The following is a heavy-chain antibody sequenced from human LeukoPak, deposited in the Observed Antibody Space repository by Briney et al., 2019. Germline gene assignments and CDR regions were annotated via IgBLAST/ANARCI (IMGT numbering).Heavy chain of an antibody. V-gene: IGHV4-38-2*02. CDR3: ARGKTAMVDY. J-gene: IGHJ4*02. Sequence: SETLSLTCTVSGYSISSGYYWGWIRQPPGKGLEWIGSIYYSGSTYYNPSLKSRVTISVDTSKNQFSLKLSSVTAADTAVYYCARGKTAMVDYWGQGTLVTVSS. CDR1: GYSISSGYY. D-gene: IGHD5-18*01. CDR2: IYYSGST.